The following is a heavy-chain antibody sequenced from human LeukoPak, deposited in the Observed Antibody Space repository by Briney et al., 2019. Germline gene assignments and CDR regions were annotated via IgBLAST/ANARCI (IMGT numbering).Heavy chain of an antibody. CDR2: IYYSGST. CDR1: GGSISSSSYY. CDR3: AREGSGPDY. J-gene: IGHJ4*02. Sequence: SETLSLTCTVSGGSISSSSYYWGWIRQPPGKGLEWIGYIYYSGSTNYNPSLKSRVTISVDTSKNQFSLKLSSVTAADTAVYYCAREGSGPDYWGQGTLVTVSS. D-gene: IGHD3-3*01. V-gene: IGHV4-61*05.